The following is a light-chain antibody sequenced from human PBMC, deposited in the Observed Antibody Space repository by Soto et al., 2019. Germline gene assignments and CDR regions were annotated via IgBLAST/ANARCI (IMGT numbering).Light chain of an antibody. J-gene: IGKJ2*02. Sequence: EIVLTQSPATLSLSPGERATLSCRASQSVSTYLAWYQQKPGQAHRLLIYDASNRATGIPARFSGSGSGTDFTLTISSLEPEDFAVYYCQNRSNWPRTFGKGTKLEIK. V-gene: IGKV3-11*01. CDR3: QNRSNWPRT. CDR2: DAS. CDR1: QSVSTY.